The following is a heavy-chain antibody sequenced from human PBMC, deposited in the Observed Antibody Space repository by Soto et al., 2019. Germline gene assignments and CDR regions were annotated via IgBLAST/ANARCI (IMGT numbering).Heavy chain of an antibody. CDR2: ISGSGDTS. CDR3: AKEGTSGLYYFDS. J-gene: IGHJ4*02. V-gene: IGHV3-23*01. Sequence: GGSMRLSCAASRFTFSNYAITWVRQDPGKGLQWVSIISGSGDTSYYADSVKGRFTISRDNSRNTLYLQMNSLRAGDSAKYYCAKEGTSGLYYFDSWGPGTLVTVSS. D-gene: IGHD6-19*01. CDR1: RFTFSNYA.